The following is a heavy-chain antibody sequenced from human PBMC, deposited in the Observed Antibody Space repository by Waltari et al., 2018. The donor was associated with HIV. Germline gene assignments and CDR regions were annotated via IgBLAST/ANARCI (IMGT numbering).Heavy chain of an antibody. CDR1: GYTFTGYY. D-gene: IGHD6-6*01. CDR2: INPNRGGT. Sequence: QVQLVQSGAEVKKPGASVKVSCKASGYTFTGYYMHWVRQAPGQGLEWMGLINPNRGGTNYAQKFQGRVTMTRHTSISTAYMWLSRRRSDDTAVYYCSYSSSNWFDPWGQGTLVTVSS. V-gene: IGHV1-2*06. CDR3: SYSSSNWFDP. J-gene: IGHJ5*02.